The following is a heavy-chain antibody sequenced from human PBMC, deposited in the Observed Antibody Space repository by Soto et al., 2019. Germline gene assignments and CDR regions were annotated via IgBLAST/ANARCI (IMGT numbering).Heavy chain of an antibody. Sequence: QVQLVQSGAEVKKPGASVKVSCKASGYIFTSYYIHWVRQAPGQGLEWMGWINPFDGSRMFAQSFQGRVTMTRDTSTSKVYREVSSLRAEDTAVYYCSRVDPGETSPFDHWGQGTLVTVSS. J-gene: IGHJ4*02. CDR2: INPFDGSR. D-gene: IGHD3-10*01. V-gene: IGHV1-46*03. CDR3: SRVDPGETSPFDH. CDR1: GYIFTSYY.